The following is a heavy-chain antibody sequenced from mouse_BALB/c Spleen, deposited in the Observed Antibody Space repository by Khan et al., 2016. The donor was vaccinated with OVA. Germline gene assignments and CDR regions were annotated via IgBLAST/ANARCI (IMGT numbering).Heavy chain of an antibody. CDR1: GYTFINYW. CDR2: FIPSTGYT. CDR3: ARRGLRYDFDY. D-gene: IGHD1-1*01. Sequence: QVQLKQSGAELAKPGPSLNLSCKASGYTFINYWILWVKQRPGQGLVWIGYFIPSTGYTDYNQNFKDKATLTADKSSSPAYMQLNSLTTEDSAVYYGARRGLRYDFDYWGQGTTLTVSS. J-gene: IGHJ2*01. V-gene: IGHV1-7*01.